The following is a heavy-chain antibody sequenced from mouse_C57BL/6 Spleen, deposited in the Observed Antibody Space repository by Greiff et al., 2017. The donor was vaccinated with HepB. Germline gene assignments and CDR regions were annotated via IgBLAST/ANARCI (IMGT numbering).Heavy chain of an antibody. Sequence: QVQLQQSGAELVKPGASVKISCKASGYAFSSYWMNWVKQRPGKGLEWIGQIYPGDGDTNYNGKFKGKATLTADKSSSTAYMQLSSLTSEDSAVYFCARRGIHDRYFDVWGTGTTVTVSS. V-gene: IGHV1-80*01. CDR2: IYPGDGDT. J-gene: IGHJ1*03. CDR1: GYAFSSYW. CDR3: ARRGIHDRYFDV.